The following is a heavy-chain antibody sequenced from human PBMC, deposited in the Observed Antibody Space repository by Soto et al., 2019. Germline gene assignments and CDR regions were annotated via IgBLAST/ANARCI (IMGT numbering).Heavy chain of an antibody. J-gene: IGHJ6*03. CDR1: GYTFRSYG. D-gene: IGHD4-4*01. V-gene: IGHV1-18*01. CDR2: ISGYNGNT. Sequence: QVQLVQSGTEVKKPGASVKVSCKASGYTFRSYGISWVRQAPGQGLEWMGWISGYNGNTHYSQKFQGKVNMTTDTSTSTAYMELRNLRSDDTAVYYCAKADSNYAGTFSYYYMDVWGTGTMVTVSS. CDR3: AKADSNYAGTFSYYYMDV.